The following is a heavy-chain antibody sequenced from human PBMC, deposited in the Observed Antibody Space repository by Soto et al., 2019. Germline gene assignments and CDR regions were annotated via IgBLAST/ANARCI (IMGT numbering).Heavy chain of an antibody. D-gene: IGHD3-10*01. CDR2: FIPILDRT. CDR1: GGPFSSHS. J-gene: IGHJ4*02. V-gene: IGHV1-69*04. CDR3: ILRGLVQDFDF. Sequence: QVLVVQSGAEVKTPGSSVRVSCKASGGPFSSHSITWVRQAPGQGLEWMGRFIPILDRTNHAQRFQGRVTFTADTSTSTAYMDLSDLRSQDTAIYYCILRGLVQDFDFWGQGTQVTVSS.